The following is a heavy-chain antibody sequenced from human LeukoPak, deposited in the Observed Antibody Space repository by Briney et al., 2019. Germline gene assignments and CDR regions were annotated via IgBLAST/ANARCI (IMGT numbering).Heavy chain of an antibody. CDR2: ISWNSGGI. CDR3: AKGPPSGIAVAYFDY. J-gene: IGHJ4*02. D-gene: IGHD6-19*01. CDR1: GFTFDDYA. V-gene: IGHV3-9*01. Sequence: GGSLRLSCAASGFTFDDYAMHWVRQAPGKGLEWVSGISWNSGGIGYADSVKGRFTISRDNAKNSLYLQMNSLRAEDTALYYCAKGPPSGIAVAYFDYWGQGTLVTVSS.